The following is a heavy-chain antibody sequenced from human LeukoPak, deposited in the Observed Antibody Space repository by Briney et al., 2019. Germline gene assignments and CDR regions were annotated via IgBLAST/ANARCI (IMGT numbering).Heavy chain of an antibody. CDR1: GYTFTGYY. Sequence: ASVKVSCKASGYTFTGYYMHWVRQAPGQGLEWMGWINPNSGGTNYAQKFQGRVTMTRDTSISTVYMELSSLRSDDTAVYYCATGDTPTVFYMDVWAKGTTVTVSS. CDR2: INPNSGGT. CDR3: ATGDTPTVFYMDV. D-gene: IGHD5-18*01. J-gene: IGHJ6*03. V-gene: IGHV1-2*02.